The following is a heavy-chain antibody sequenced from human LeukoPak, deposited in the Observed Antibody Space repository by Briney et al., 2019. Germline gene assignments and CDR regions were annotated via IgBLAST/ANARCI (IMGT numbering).Heavy chain of an antibody. CDR3: ARGDILTGYFI. CDR2: IYYSGST. J-gene: IGHJ4*02. Sequence: SETLSLTCTVSGGSISSYYWSWIRQPPGKGLEWIGYIYYSGSTNYNPSLKSRVTISVDTSKNQFSLKLSSVTAADTAVYYCARGDILTGYFIWGQGTLVTVSS. D-gene: IGHD3-9*01. V-gene: IGHV4-59*01. CDR1: GGSISSYY.